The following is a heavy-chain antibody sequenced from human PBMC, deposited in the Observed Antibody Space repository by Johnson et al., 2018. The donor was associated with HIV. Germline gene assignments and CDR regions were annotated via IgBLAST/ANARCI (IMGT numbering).Heavy chain of an antibody. D-gene: IGHD5-18*01. CDR3: ARAYTYGAFDI. CDR2: IYSGGST. CDR1: GFIFSDSY. J-gene: IGHJ3*02. V-gene: IGHV3-66*01. Sequence: VQLVESGGGWVKPGGSLRLSCAASGFIFSDSYMSWIRQAPGKGLEWVSVIYSGGSTYHADSVKGRFIISRDNSKSTLYLQMNSLRAEDTAVYYCARAYTYGAFDIWGQGTTVTISS.